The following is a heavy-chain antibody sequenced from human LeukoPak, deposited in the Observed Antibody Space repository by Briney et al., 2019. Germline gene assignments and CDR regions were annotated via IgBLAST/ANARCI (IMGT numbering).Heavy chain of an antibody. CDR1: GFTFDDFA. CDR2: ISWNSAAT. Sequence: GGSLRLSCAASGFTFDDFAMHWVRQAPGKGLEWVSGISWNSAATDYADSVRGRFAISRDNAKNSVFLQMNSLRPEDTALYYCTKVPSGGPPDFWGQGTLVIVSS. CDR3: TKVPSGGPPDF. J-gene: IGHJ4*02. V-gene: IGHV3-9*01. D-gene: IGHD3-10*01.